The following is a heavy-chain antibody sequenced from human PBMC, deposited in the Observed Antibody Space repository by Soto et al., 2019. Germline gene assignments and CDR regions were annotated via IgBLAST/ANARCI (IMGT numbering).Heavy chain of an antibody. CDR2: IYYSGST. CDR3: ARGIKDEPTNWFDP. J-gene: IGHJ5*02. D-gene: IGHD2-15*01. V-gene: IGHV4-31*03. CDR1: GGSISSGGYY. Sequence: QVPLQESGPGLVKPSQTLSLTCTVSGGSISSGGYYWSWIRQHPGKGLEWIGYIYYSGSTYYNPSLKSRVTISVDTSKNQFSLKLSSVTAADTAVYYCARGIKDEPTNWFDPWGQGTLVTVSS.